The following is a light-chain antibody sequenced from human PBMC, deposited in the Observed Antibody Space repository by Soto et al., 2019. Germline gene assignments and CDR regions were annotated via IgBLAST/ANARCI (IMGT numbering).Light chain of an antibody. Sequence: EIVMTQSPATLSVSPGEGATLSCRASQSVNSNLAWYQQKPGQAPRLLIYGASTRVTGIPARFSGSGSGTEFTLSISSLQSEDFAVYYCQQYNNWLSWTFGQGTKVDIK. V-gene: IGKV3-15*01. CDR2: GAS. CDR1: QSVNSN. J-gene: IGKJ1*01. CDR3: QQYNNWLSWT.